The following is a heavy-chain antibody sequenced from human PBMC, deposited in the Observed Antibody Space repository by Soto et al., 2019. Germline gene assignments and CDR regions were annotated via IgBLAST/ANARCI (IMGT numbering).Heavy chain of an antibody. CDR3: ARTRLAARPKLGWFDP. J-gene: IGHJ5*02. Sequence: QLQLQESGSGLVKPSQTLSLTCAVSGGSISSGGYSWSWIRQPPGKGLEWIGYIYHSGSTYYNPSLKSRVTISVDRSKNQFSLKLSSVTAADTAVYYCARTRLAARPKLGWFDPWGQGTLVTVSS. D-gene: IGHD6-6*01. V-gene: IGHV4-30-2*01. CDR2: IYHSGST. CDR1: GGSISSGGYS.